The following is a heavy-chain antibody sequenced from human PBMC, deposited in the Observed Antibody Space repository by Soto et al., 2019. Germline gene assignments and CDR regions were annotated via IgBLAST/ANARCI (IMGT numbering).Heavy chain of an antibody. CDR2: ISSSSSYI. V-gene: IGHV3-21*01. Sequence: GGSLRLSCAASGFTFSSYSMNWVRQAPGKGLEWVSSISSSSSYIYYADSVKGRFTISRDNAKNSLYLQMNSLRAEDTAVYYCARDLYCGGDCYPAYYYGMDVWGQGTTVTVSS. CDR3: ARDLYCGGDCYPAYYYGMDV. CDR1: GFTFSSYS. J-gene: IGHJ6*02. D-gene: IGHD2-21*02.